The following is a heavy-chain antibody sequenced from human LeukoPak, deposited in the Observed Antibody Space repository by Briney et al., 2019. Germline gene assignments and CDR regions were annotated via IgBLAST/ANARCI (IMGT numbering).Heavy chain of an antibody. CDR3: ARRFGQYSLSNYWYFDL. D-gene: IGHD6-6*01. CDR2: INHSGST. V-gene: IGHV4-30-2*01. J-gene: IGHJ2*01. Sequence: SQTLSLTCAVSGGSISSGGYSWSWIRQPPGKGLEWIGEINHSGSTNYNPSLKSRVTISVDTSKNQFSLKLSSVTAADTAVYYCARRFGQYSLSNYWYFDLWGRGTLVTVSS. CDR1: GGSISSGGYS.